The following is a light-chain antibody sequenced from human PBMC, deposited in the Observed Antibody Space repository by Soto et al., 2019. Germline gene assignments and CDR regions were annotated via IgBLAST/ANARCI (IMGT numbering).Light chain of an antibody. V-gene: IGKV1-8*01. J-gene: IGKJ2*01. CDR3: QEYYSYPYT. Sequence: AIRMTQSPSSFSASTGDRVTITCRASQGISSYLAWYQQKPGKAPKLLIYAASTLQSGVASRSSGSGSGTDFTLTISCLQSEDFATYYCQEYYSYPYTFGQGTKLEIK. CDR1: QGISSY. CDR2: AAS.